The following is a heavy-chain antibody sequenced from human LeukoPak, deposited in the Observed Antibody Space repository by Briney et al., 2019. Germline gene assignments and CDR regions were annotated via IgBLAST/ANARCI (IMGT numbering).Heavy chain of an antibody. CDR2: IIPIFGTA. V-gene: IGHV1-69*05. J-gene: IGHJ4*02. CDR3: ARGVVVIRGPVRLDY. CDR1: GGTFSSYA. Sequence: GASVKVSCKASGGTFSSYAISWVRQAPGQGLEWMGGIIPIFGTANYAQKLQGRVTITTDESTSTAHMELSSLRSEDTAVYYCARGVVVIRGPVRLDYWGQGTLVTVSS. D-gene: IGHD2-15*01.